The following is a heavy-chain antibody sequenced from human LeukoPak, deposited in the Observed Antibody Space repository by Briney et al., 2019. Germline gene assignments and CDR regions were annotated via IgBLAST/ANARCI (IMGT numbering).Heavy chain of an antibody. CDR2: ISYSGAT. D-gene: IGHD3-22*01. CDR3: ARGFYDSNGYSEPFDI. J-gene: IGHJ3*02. CDR1: GDSMTTDY. V-gene: IGHV4-59*01. Sequence: PSETLSLTCSVSGDSMTTDYWNWIRRPPGKRLEWIGYISYSGATNYNPSLKSRVTMSMDTSKNQFSLNLRSVIAADTAVYFCARGFYDSNGYSEPFDIWGQGTMVSVSS.